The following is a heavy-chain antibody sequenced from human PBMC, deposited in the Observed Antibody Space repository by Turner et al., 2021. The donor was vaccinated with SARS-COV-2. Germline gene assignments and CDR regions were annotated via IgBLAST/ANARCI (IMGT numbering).Heavy chain of an antibody. CDR3: ARPIPSYSSGWYGCYFDY. CDR1: GFTFGSYG. D-gene: IGHD6-19*01. V-gene: IGHV3-33*08. CDR2: IWYDGSNK. Sequence: QVQLVESGGGVVQPGRALRLSCAASGFTFGSYGMHWVRQAAGKGLEWVAFIWYDGSNKNYADSVKGRFTISRDSSKNTLYMQMNSLRAEDTAVYYCARPIPSYSSGWYGCYFDYWGQGTLVTVSS. J-gene: IGHJ4*02.